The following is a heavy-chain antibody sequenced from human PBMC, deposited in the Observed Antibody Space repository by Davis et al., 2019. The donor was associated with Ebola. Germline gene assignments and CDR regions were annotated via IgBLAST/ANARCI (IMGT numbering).Heavy chain of an antibody. J-gene: IGHJ3*02. CDR1: GFTFSSYA. CDR2: ISGSGGST. Sequence: GESLKISCAASGFTFSSYAMSWDRQAPGKGLEWVSAISGSGGSTYYADSVKGRFTISRDNSKNTLYLQMNSLRAEDTAVYYCARALGLVTGAFDIWGQGTMVTVSS. V-gene: IGHV3-23*01. CDR3: ARALGLVTGAFDI. D-gene: IGHD6-6*01.